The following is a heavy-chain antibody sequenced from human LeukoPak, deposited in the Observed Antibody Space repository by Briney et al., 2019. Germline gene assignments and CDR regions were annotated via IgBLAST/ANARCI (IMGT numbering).Heavy chain of an antibody. Sequence: GGSLRLSCAASGFTFSSYGLSWVRQAPGKGLEWVSAISGSGGSTYYADSVKGRFTISRDNSKNTLYLQMNSLRAEDTAVYYCAPGGVSGSYYPDYWGQGTLVTVSS. D-gene: IGHD3-10*01. CDR1: GFTFSSYG. CDR3: APGGVSGSYYPDY. CDR2: ISGSGGST. V-gene: IGHV3-23*01. J-gene: IGHJ4*02.